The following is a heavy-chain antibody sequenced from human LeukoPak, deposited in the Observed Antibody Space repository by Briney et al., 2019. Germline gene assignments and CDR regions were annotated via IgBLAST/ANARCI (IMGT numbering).Heavy chain of an antibody. Sequence: PGGSLRLSCAASGFTFSNAWMNWVRQAPGKGLEWVGRIKSKTDGGTTDYAAPVKGRFTISRDDSKNTLYLQMNSLRAEDTAVYYCARAQLAPLHYYYGMDVWGQGTTVTVSS. CDR2: IKSKTDGGTT. V-gene: IGHV3-15*07. D-gene: IGHD6-6*01. CDR3: ARAQLAPLHYYYGMDV. J-gene: IGHJ6*02. CDR1: GFTFSNAW.